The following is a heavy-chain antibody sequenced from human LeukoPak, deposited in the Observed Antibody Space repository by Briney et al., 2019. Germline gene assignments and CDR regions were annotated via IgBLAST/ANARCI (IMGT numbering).Heavy chain of an antibody. V-gene: IGHV1-18*01. CDR1: GGTFSSYA. Sequence: ASVKVSCKASGGTFSSYAISWVRQAPGQGAEWMGRISAYSGNRNWAQKIQGRVTMTTDTSTRTAYMGLRSLRSDDTTIYYSARVEAYCTTTSCHDSWGQGTLVVVYS. CDR3: ARVEAYCTTTSCHDS. J-gene: IGHJ4*02. D-gene: IGHD2-8*01. CDR2: ISAYSGNR.